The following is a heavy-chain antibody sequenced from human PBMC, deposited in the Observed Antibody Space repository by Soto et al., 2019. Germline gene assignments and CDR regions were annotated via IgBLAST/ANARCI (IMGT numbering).Heavy chain of an antibody. CDR3: AKARDRYYDSSGYSDY. CDR2: ISGSGGST. D-gene: IGHD3-22*01. J-gene: IGHJ4*02. CDR1: GFTFSSYA. V-gene: IGHV3-23*01. Sequence: EVQLLESGGGLVQPGGSLRLSCAASGFTFSSYAMSWVRQAPGKGLEWVSAISGSGGSTYYADSVKGRFTISRDNSKNTLYLQMNSLRAEDTAVYYCAKARDRYYDSSGYSDYWGQGTLVTVSS.